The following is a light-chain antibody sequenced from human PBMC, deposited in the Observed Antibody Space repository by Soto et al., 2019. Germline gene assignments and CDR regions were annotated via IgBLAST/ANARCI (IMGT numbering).Light chain of an antibody. V-gene: IGKV3-11*01. J-gene: IGKJ5*01. CDR1: QSVGSY. CDR3: QQRNNWPRIT. Sequence: EVLLTQSPATLSLSPGERATLSCRASQSVGSYLAWYQQKPGQAPRLLIYDASNRATDIPTRFSGSGSGTDFTLTISSLEPEDFAVYYCQQRNNWPRITFGQVTRLAIK. CDR2: DAS.